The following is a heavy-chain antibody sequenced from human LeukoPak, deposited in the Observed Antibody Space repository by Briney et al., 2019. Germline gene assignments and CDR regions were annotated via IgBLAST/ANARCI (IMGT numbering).Heavy chain of an antibody. D-gene: IGHD2-15*01. V-gene: IGHV1-69*13. CDR3: ARDYGYCSGGSCPPGY. CDR1: GGTFSSYA. Sequence: SVQVSCKASGGTFSSYAISWVRQAPGQGLEWMGGIIPIFGTANYAQKFQGRVTITADESTSTAYMELSSLRSEDTAVYYCARDYGYCSGGSCPPGYWGQGTLVTVSS. J-gene: IGHJ4*02. CDR2: IIPIFGTA.